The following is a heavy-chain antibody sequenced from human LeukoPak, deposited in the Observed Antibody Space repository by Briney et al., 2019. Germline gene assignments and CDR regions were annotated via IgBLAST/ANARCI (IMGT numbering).Heavy chain of an antibody. J-gene: IGHJ6*02. CDR3: ARNNGMDV. Sequence: GGSLRLSCATSGFTFSSYAMSWVRQAPGKGLEWVSAISGSGGSTYYADSVKGRFTISKDNAKNSLYLQMNSLRAEDTALYHCARNNGMDVWGQGTTVIVSS. V-gene: IGHV3-23*01. CDR2: ISGSGGST. CDR1: GFTFSSYA.